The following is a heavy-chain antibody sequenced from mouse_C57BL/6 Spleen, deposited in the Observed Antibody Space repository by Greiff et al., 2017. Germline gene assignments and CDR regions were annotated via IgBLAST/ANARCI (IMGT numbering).Heavy chain of an antibody. CDR3: ARWYGSSSWFAY. V-gene: IGHV1-55*01. CDR2: IYPGSGST. J-gene: IGHJ3*01. CDR1: GYTFTSYW. D-gene: IGHD1-1*01. Sequence: QVQLKQPGAELVKPGASVKMSCKASGYTFTSYWITWVKQRPGQGLEWIGDIYPGSGSTNYNEKFKSKATLTVDTSSSTAYMQLSSLTSEDSAVYYCARWYGSSSWFAYWGQGTLVTVSA.